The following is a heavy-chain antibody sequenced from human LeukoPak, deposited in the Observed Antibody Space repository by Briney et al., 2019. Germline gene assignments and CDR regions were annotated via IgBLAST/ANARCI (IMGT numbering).Heavy chain of an antibody. CDR2: IIPIFGTA. CDR1: GGTFSSYA. Sequence: SVKVSCKAPGGTFSSYAISWVRQAPGQGLEWMGGIIPIFGTANYAQKFQGRVTITTDESTSTAYMELSSLRSEDTAVYYCAREGQQWLVQNWFDPWGQGTLVTVSS. V-gene: IGHV1-69*05. CDR3: AREGQQWLVQNWFDP. D-gene: IGHD6-19*01. J-gene: IGHJ5*02.